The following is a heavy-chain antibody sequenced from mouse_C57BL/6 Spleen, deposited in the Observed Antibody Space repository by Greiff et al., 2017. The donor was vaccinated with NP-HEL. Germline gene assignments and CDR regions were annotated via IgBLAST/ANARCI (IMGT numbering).Heavy chain of an antibody. CDR1: GFNIKNTY. D-gene: IGHD2-3*01. V-gene: IGHV14-3*01. Sequence: EVKLVESVAELVRPGASVKLSCTASGFNIKNTYMHWVKQRPEQGLEWIGRIDPANGNTKYAPKFQGKATITADTSSNTAYLQLSSLTSEDTAIYYCAREGYDGYYDAWFAYWGQGTLVTVSA. CDR3: AREGYDGYYDAWFAY. CDR2: IDPANGNT. J-gene: IGHJ3*01.